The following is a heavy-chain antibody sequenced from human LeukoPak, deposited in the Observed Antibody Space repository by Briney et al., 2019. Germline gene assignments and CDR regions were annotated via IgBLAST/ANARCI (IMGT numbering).Heavy chain of an antibody. V-gene: IGHV4-34*01. CDR1: GGSFSGYY. D-gene: IGHD2-15*01. Sequence: SETLSLTCAVYGGSFSGYYWSWIRQPPGKGLEWIGEINHSGSTNYNPSLKSRVTISVDTSKNQFSLKLSSVTAADTAVYYCARFRAAHGGFDIWGQGTMVTVSS. J-gene: IGHJ3*02. CDR3: ARFRAAHGGFDI. CDR2: INHSGST.